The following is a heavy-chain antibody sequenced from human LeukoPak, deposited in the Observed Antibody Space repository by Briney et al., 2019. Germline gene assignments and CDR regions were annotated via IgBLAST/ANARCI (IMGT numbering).Heavy chain of an antibody. Sequence: GGSLRLSCAASGFSFSTYATHWVRQAPGRGLEWVAVMHYDGSNIYHADSVKGRFTISRDNSKNTLYLQMNSLRAEDTAMYYCARDGSTSGIYWYFDLWGRGTQVTVSS. CDR1: GFSFSTYA. J-gene: IGHJ2*01. D-gene: IGHD2-2*01. V-gene: IGHV3-33*01. CDR3: ARDGSTSGIYWYFDL. CDR2: MHYDGSNI.